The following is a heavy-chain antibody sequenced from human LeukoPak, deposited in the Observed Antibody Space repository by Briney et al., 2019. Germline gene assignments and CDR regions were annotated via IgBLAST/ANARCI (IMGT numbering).Heavy chain of an antibody. V-gene: IGHV3-21*01. CDR3: ARESGYDNDAFDI. Sequence: GGSLRLSCAASGFTFSSYSMNWVRQAPGKGLEWVSSISSSSSYIYYADSVKGRFTISRDNAKNSLYLQMNSLRAEDTAMYYCARESGYDNDAFDIWGQGTMVTVST. CDR1: GFTFSSYS. D-gene: IGHD3-3*01. CDR2: ISSSSSYI. J-gene: IGHJ3*02.